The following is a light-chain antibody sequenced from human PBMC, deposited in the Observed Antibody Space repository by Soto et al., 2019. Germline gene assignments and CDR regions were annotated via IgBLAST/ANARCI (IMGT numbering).Light chain of an antibody. CDR2: ECS. J-gene: IGLJ3*02. V-gene: IGLV2-23*01. CDR1: SSDVGSYNL. CDR3: CSYAGSSTP. Sequence: QSALTQPASVSGSPGQSITISCTGTSSDVGSYNLVSWYQQHPGKAPKLMIYECSKRPSGVSNRYSGSKSGNTASLTISGLQAEDEADYYCCSYAGSSTPFAGGTKLTVL.